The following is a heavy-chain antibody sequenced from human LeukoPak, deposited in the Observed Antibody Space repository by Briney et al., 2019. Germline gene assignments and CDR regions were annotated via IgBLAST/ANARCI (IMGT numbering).Heavy chain of an antibody. CDR1: GFTFSSYV. V-gene: IGHV3-23*01. D-gene: IGHD6-19*01. CDR3: ARYGFYSSGWYGPGDYYYGMDV. J-gene: IGHJ6*02. Sequence: GGSLRLSCAASGFTFSSYVMSWVRQAPGKGLEWVSAISSSGGSTQYTDSVKGRFAISRDNSKNTLYLQMNSLRAEDTAVYYCARYGFYSSGWYGPGDYYYGMDVWGQGTTVTVSS. CDR2: ISSSGGST.